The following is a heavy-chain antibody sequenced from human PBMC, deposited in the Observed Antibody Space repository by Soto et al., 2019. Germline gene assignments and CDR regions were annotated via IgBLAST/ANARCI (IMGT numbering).Heavy chain of an antibody. CDR3: ARYCSGGSCHKGVPDY. D-gene: IGHD2-15*01. CDR2: INTYNGAT. Sequence: QIQLVQSGAEVKKPGASVKVSCRVSGYSLTSYGISWVRQAPGQGLEWMGWINTYNGATNYAQNPQGRVTMTTDKSTSTAYMELRSLRSDDTAVYFCARYCSGGSCHKGVPDYWGQGTLVTVSS. CDR1: GYSLTSYG. V-gene: IGHV1-18*01. J-gene: IGHJ4*02.